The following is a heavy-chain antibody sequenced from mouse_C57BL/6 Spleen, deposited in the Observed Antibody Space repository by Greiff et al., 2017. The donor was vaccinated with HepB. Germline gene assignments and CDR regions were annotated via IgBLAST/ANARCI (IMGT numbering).Heavy chain of an antibody. V-gene: IGHV1-76*01. Sequence: QVQLQQSGAELVRPGASVKLSCKASGYTFTDYYINWVKQRPGQGLEWIARIYPGSGNTYYNEKFKGKATLTAEKSSSTAYMQLSSLTSEDSAVYFCARGDYGSSYAWFAYWGQGTLVTVSA. J-gene: IGHJ3*01. D-gene: IGHD1-1*01. CDR2: IYPGSGNT. CDR1: GYTFTDYY. CDR3: ARGDYGSSYAWFAY.